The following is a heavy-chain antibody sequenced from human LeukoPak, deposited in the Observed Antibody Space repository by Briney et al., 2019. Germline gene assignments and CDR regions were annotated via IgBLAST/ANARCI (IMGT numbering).Heavy chain of an antibody. CDR3: ARGGGSSSWYSEYNFDY. Sequence: ASVKVSCKASGGTFSSYAISWVRQAPGQGLEWMGGIIPIFGTANYAQKFQGRVTITADESTSTAYMELSSLRSEDTAVYYCARGGGSSSWYSEYNFDYWGQGTLVAVSS. D-gene: IGHD6-13*01. V-gene: IGHV1-69*13. CDR2: IIPIFGTA. J-gene: IGHJ4*02. CDR1: GGTFSSYA.